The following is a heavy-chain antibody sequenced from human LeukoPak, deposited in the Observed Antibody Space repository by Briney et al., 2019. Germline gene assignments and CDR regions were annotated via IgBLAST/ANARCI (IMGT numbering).Heavy chain of an antibody. V-gene: IGHV3-21*04. D-gene: IGHD3-10*01. CDR2: ISSSGSYV. Sequence: PGGSLRLPYTASGFTFSTYNMNWVRQAPGKGLEWVSSISSSGSYVYYADSRKGRFSVSRDNAKDSLYLQRNSLRAEDTAVYYCARRAYGSGSFNPYHFDYWGQGTLRAVSS. CDR1: GFTFSTYN. J-gene: IGHJ4*02. CDR3: ARRAYGSGSFNPYHFDY.